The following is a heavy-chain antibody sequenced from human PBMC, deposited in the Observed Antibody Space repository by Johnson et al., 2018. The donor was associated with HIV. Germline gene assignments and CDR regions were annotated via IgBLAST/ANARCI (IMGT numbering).Heavy chain of an antibody. J-gene: IGHJ3*02. V-gene: IGHV3-13*01. Sequence: GFTFSSYDMHWVRQATGKGLEWVSAIGTAGDTYYPGSVKGRFTISRENAKNSLYLQMNSLRAGDTAVYYCARGEGYCSSTSCDDAFDIWGQGTMVTVSS. CDR3: ARGEGYCSSTSCDDAFDI. D-gene: IGHD2-2*01. CDR1: GFTFSSYD. CDR2: IGTAGDT.